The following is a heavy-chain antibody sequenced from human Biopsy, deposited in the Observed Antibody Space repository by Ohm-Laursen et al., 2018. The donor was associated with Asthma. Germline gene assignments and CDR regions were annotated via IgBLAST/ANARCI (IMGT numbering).Heavy chain of an antibody. CDR2: HDHVEGGT. J-gene: IGHJ4*02. D-gene: IGHD4-17*01. CDR3: ASDFPKDYVRYNFQF. Sequence: ASVTVSCKISGYSLTDLSMHWVRQAPGQGLEWMGGHDHVEGGTVNARRFQGRVTMTEDTSTDTAYMELSSLSSDDTAVYYCASDFPKDYVRYNFQFWGQGTLVTVS. V-gene: IGHV1-24*01. CDR1: GYSLTDLS.